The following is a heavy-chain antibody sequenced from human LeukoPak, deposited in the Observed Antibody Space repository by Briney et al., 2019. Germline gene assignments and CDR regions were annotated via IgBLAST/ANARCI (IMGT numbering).Heavy chain of an antibody. V-gene: IGHV1-2*02. D-gene: IGHD3-22*01. CDR1: GYTSTGYY. Sequence: ASVKVSCKASGYTSTGYYMHWVRQAPGQGLEWMGWINPNSGGTNYAQKFQGRVTMTRDTSISTAYMELSSLTSEDTAVYYCARMYYYGSSGPNWFDPWGQGTLVTVSS. CDR3: ARMYYYGSSGPNWFDP. J-gene: IGHJ5*02. CDR2: INPNSGGT.